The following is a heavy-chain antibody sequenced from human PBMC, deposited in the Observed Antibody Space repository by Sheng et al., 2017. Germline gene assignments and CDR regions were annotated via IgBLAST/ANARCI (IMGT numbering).Heavy chain of an antibody. D-gene: IGHD3-22*01. J-gene: IGHJ3*02. V-gene: IGHV1-69*13. CDR1: GGTFSSYA. Sequence: QVQLVQSGAEVKKPGSSVKVSCKASGGTFSSYAISWVRQAPGQGLEWMGGIIPIFGTANYAQKFQGRVTITADESTSTAYMELSSLRSEDTAVYYCAREGSADYYDSSGPGSFAFDIWGQGTMVTVSS. CDR3: AREGSADYYDSSGPGSFAFDI. CDR2: IIPIFGTA.